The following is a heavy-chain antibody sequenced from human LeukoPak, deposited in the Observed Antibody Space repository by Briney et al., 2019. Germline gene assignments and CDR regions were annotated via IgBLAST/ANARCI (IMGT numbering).Heavy chain of an antibody. V-gene: IGHV3-48*03. CDR2: ISSSGSTI. D-gene: IGHD1-26*01. CDR3: ARGELGATPFDY. CDR1: GFTFSSYE. J-gene: IGHJ4*02. Sequence: SGGSLRLTCAASGFTFSSYEMNWVRQAPGKGLEWVSYISSSGSTIYYADSVKGRFTISRDNAKNSLYPQMNSLRAEDTAAYHCARGELGATPFDYWGQGTLVTVSS.